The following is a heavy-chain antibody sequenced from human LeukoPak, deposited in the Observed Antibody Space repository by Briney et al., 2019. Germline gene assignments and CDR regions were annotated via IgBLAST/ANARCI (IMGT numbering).Heavy chain of an antibody. Sequence: GGSLRLSCVASGFYFGGHAMHWLRQAPGKGLEWVAYITYGSDTIFYADSVKGRFTVSRDNAKNSLYLQMDSLRAEDTAVYYCAKGAHFIAAAGYFDYWGQGTLVTVSS. CDR3: AKGAHFIAAAGYFDY. CDR2: ITYGSDTI. D-gene: IGHD6-13*01. CDR1: GFYFGGHA. V-gene: IGHV3-48*04. J-gene: IGHJ4*02.